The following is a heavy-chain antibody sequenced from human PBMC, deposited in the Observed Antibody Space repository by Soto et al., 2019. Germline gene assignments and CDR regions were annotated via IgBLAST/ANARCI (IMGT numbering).Heavy chain of an antibody. J-gene: IGHJ5*02. Sequence: ASVKVSCKTSGYTFTSYDINWVRQATGQGLEWMGWMNPNTGNTGYAQKFRGRVTMTRDTSISTAYMELSSLRSEDTAVYYCARGSVTLASAGTRRNWFDPWGQGSLVTVSS. V-gene: IGHV1-8*01. CDR2: MNPNTGNT. CDR1: GYTFTSYD. D-gene: IGHD6-13*01. CDR3: ARGSVTLASAGTRRNWFDP.